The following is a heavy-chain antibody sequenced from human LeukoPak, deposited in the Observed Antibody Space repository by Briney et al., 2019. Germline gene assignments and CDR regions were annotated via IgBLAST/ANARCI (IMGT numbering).Heavy chain of an antibody. D-gene: IGHD3-10*01. CDR3: ASLAFTMVRGTIEY. V-gene: IGHV1-2*02. CDR2: INPNSGGT. J-gene: IGHJ4*02. Sequence: ASVKVSCKASGYTFTGYYMHWVRQAPGQWLEWMGWINPNSGGTNYAQKFQGRVTMTRDTSISTAYMELSRLRSDDTAVYYCASLAFTMVRGTIEYWGQGTLDTVSS. CDR1: GYTFTGYY.